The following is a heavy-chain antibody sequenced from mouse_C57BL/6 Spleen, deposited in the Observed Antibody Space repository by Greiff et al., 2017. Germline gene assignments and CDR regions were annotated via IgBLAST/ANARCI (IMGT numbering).Heavy chain of an antibody. V-gene: IGHV1-52*01. CDR3: ATVDYYGSRGEDY. D-gene: IGHD1-1*01. J-gene: IGHJ2*01. CDR1: GYTFTSYW. CDR2: IDPSDSET. Sequence: QVQLQQPGAELVRPGSSVKLSCKASGYTFTSYWMHWVKQRPIQGLEWIGNIDPSDSETHYNQKFKDKATLTVDKSSSTAYMQLSSLTSEDSAVYYCATVDYYGSRGEDYWGQGTTLTVSS.